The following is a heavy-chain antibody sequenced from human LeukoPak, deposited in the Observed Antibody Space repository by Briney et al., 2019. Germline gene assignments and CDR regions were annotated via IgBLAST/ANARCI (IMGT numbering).Heavy chain of an antibody. J-gene: IGHJ4*02. CDR3: AKDGGYNWNYGIDY. V-gene: IGHV3-33*06. D-gene: IGHD1-7*01. CDR2: IWYDGSNK. CDR1: GFTFSSYG. Sequence: PGRSLRLSCAASGFTFSSYGMHWVRQAPGKGLEGVAVIWYDGSNKYYADSGKGRFTISRDNSKNTLYLQMNSLRAEDTAVYYCAKDGGYNWNYGIDYWGQGTLVTVSS.